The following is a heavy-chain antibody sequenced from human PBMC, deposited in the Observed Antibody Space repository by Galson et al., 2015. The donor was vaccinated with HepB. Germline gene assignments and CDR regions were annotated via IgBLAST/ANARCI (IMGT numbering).Heavy chain of an antibody. CDR3: AAEMDSSKDGYNYVGY. J-gene: IGHJ4*02. V-gene: IGHV1-58*01. D-gene: IGHD5-24*01. CDR2: IVVGSGNT. Sequence: SVKVSCKASGFTFTSSAVRWVRQARGQRLEWIGWIVVGSGNTNYAQKFQERVTITRDMSTSTAYMELSSLRSEDTAVYYCAAEMDSSKDGYNYVGYWGQGTLVTVSS. CDR1: GFTFTSSA.